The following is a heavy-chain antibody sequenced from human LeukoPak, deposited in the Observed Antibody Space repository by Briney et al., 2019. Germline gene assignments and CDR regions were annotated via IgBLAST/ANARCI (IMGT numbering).Heavy chain of an antibody. V-gene: IGHV3-48*03. CDR3: ARALWRTVVTAFGY. CDR2: TSSSGNTI. D-gene: IGHD4-23*01. Sequence: GGSLRLSCAASGFTFSSYEMKWVRQAPGKGLEWVSYTSSSGNTIYHADSVKGRFTISRDNAKNSLYLQMNSLRAEDTAVYYFARALWRTVVTAFGYWGQGTLVTVSS. J-gene: IGHJ4*02. CDR1: GFTFSSYE.